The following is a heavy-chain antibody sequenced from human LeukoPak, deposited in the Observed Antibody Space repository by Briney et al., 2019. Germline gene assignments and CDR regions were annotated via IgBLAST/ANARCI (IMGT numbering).Heavy chain of an antibody. V-gene: IGHV3-23*01. J-gene: IGHJ4*02. CDR3: AKDSFTYYYDSSGYYGDY. D-gene: IGHD3-22*01. Sequence: GGSLRLSCAASGFTFSSYAMSWVRQAPGKGLEWVSAISGSGGSTYYADSVKGRFTISRDNSKNMLYLQMSSLRAEDTAVYYCAKDSFTYYYDSSGYYGDYWGQGTLVTVSS. CDR2: ISGSGGST. CDR1: GFTFSSYA.